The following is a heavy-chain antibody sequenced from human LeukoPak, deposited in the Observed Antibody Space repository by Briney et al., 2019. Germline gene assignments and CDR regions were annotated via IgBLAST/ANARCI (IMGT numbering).Heavy chain of an antibody. D-gene: IGHD3-10*01. CDR1: GFTFSNYGYG. J-gene: IGHJ4*02. Sequence: GGSLRLSCAASGFTFSNYGYGMHWVRQAPGKGLEWVAFIRYDGSKKYYADSVKGRFTISRDNSKNTLYLQMNSLRAEDTAVYYCARTPPIRGIDYWGQGTLVTVSS. V-gene: IGHV3-30*02. CDR3: ARTPPIRGIDY. CDR2: IRYDGSKK.